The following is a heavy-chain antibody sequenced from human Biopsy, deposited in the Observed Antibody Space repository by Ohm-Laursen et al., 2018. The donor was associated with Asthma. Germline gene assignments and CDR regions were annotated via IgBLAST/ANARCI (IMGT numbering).Heavy chain of an antibody. CDR3: ARAVDYSHYYGIDV. CDR1: GYTFNSAG. V-gene: IGHV1-18*01. D-gene: IGHD3-10*01. J-gene: IGHJ6*02. CDR2: ISVYNGNT. Sequence: ASVKVSCKTSGYTFNSAGTTWVRQAPGQGLEWMGWISVYNGNTKVAQKLQDRVTMITGTSTSTAYMELRSLRSDDTAVYFCARAVDYSHYYGIDVWGQGTTVTVS.